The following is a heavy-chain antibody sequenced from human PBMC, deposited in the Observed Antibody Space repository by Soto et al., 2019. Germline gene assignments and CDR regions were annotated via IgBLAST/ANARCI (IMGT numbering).Heavy chain of an antibody. D-gene: IGHD3-3*01. J-gene: IGHJ4*02. V-gene: IGHV4-34*01. CDR3: ARVYDFWSGYQYYFDY. CDR1: GGSFSGYY. CDR2: INHSGST. Sequence: PSETLSLTCAVYGGSFSGYYWSWIRQPPGKGLEWIGEINHSGSTNYNPSLKSRVTISVDTSKNQFSLKLSSVTAADTAVYYCARVYDFWSGYQYYFDYWGQGTLVTVSS.